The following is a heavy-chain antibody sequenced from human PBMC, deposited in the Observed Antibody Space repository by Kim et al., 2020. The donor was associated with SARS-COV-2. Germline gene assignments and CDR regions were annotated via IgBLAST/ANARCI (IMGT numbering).Heavy chain of an antibody. V-gene: IGHV3-30-3*02. Sequence: SADAGKSRFTVTRDNSKNTLKLQMDSLRLEDTAMYHCAKDSATVPYSFDSWGQGTLVTVSS. J-gene: IGHJ4*01. CDR3: AKDSATVPYSFDS. D-gene: IGHD4-4*01.